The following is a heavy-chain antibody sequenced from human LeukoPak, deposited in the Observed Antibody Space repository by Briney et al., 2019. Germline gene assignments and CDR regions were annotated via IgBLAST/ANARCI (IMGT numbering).Heavy chain of an antibody. CDR3: ARAPPYSSSSYFDY. CDR2: IYYSGST. J-gene: IGHJ4*02. V-gene: IGHV4-59*01. CDR1: GGSIISYY. D-gene: IGHD6-6*01. Sequence: SETLSLTCTASGGSIISYYWSWIRQSPGKGLEWIGYIYYSGSTNYNPSFKSRVTISVDTSKNQFSLKLSSVTAADTAVYYCARAPPYSSSSYFDYWGQGTLVTVSS.